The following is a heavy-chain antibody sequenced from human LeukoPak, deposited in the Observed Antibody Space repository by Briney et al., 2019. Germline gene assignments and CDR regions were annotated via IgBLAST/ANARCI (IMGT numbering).Heavy chain of an antibody. J-gene: IGHJ4*02. CDR1: GISFSNYW. CDR2: IKEDGSEK. CDR3: ARKDSSPRTFDY. V-gene: IGHV3-7*01. D-gene: IGHD3-22*01. Sequence: PGGSLRLSYAASGISFSNYWMSWVRQAPGKGLEWVANIKEDGSEKNYVDSVKGRFTISRDNAKNSLYLQMNSLRAEDTAVYYCARKDSSPRTFDYWGQGTLVTVSS.